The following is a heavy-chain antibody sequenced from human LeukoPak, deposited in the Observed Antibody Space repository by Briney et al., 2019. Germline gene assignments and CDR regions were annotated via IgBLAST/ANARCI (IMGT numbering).Heavy chain of an antibody. CDR3: ARAGGIAAAVMYYYYGMDV. D-gene: IGHD6-13*01. Sequence: PGGSLRLSCAASGFTFSSYSMNWVRQAPGKGLEWVSSISSSSSYIYYADSVKGRFTISRDNAKNSLYLQMNSLRAEDTAVYYCARAGGIAAAVMYYYYGMDVWGPGTTVTVSS. CDR2: ISSSSSYI. CDR1: GFTFSSYS. J-gene: IGHJ6*02. V-gene: IGHV3-21*01.